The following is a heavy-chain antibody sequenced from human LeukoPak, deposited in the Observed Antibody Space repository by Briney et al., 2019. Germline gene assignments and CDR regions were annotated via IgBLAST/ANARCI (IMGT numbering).Heavy chain of an antibody. V-gene: IGHV3-64*01. CDR2: IISNGGST. Sequence: GGSLRLSCAASGFTFSSYAMHWVRQAPGKGLEYVAAIISNGGSTYYANSVKGRFTISRDNSKNTLYLQMGSLRAEDMAVYYCARDREGCRSTSCYNFDYWGQGTLVTVSS. CDR1: GFTFSSYA. D-gene: IGHD2-2*02. J-gene: IGHJ4*02. CDR3: ARDREGCRSTSCYNFDY.